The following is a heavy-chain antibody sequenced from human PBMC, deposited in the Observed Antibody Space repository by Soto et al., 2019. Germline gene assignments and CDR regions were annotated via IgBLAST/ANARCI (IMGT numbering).Heavy chain of an antibody. CDR3: ARGRGSGFYYLIYYYYYVMYF. CDR2: INHSGST. V-gene: IGHV4-34*01. D-gene: IGHD3-10*01. CDR1: GGSFSGYY. Sequence: SETLSLTCAVYGGSFSGYYWSWIRQPPGKGLEWIGEINHSGSTNYNPSLKSRVTISVDTSKNQFSLKLSSVTAADTAVYYCARGRGSGFYYLIYYYYYVMYFCGQGSTVPVSS. J-gene: IGHJ6*02.